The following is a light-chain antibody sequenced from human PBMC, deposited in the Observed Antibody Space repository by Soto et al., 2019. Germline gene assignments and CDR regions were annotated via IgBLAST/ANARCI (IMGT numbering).Light chain of an antibody. CDR2: HAS. J-gene: IGKJ2*01. CDR1: QSVSSSY. V-gene: IGKV3-20*01. CDR3: QQYGSSPYT. Sequence: EIVLTQSPGTLSLSPGERATLSCRASQSVSSSYLAWYQQKPGQAPRLLIYHASSRATGIPDRFSGSGSGTDFTLTISRLEPEDFAVYYCQQYGSSPYTFGQGTKLYIK.